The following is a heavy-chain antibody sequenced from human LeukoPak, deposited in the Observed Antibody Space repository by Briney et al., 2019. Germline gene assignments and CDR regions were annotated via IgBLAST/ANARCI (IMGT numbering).Heavy chain of an antibody. Sequence: GGSLRLSCAASGFTVSSNYMSWVRQAPGKGLEWVSVLWSGGGTNYADSVKGRFAISRDNSKNTVYLQMNSLRAEDTALYYCAKDNDYTYNYFDYWGQGTLVTVSS. D-gene: IGHD3-16*01. CDR3: AKDNDYTYNYFDY. V-gene: IGHV3-66*01. J-gene: IGHJ4*02. CDR2: LWSGGGT. CDR1: GFTVSSNY.